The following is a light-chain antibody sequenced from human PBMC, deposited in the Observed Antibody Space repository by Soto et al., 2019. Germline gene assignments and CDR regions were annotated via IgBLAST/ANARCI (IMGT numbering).Light chain of an antibody. V-gene: IGKV3-11*01. CDR1: QGVGRC. J-gene: IGKJ4*01. CDR2: DAS. Sequence: EIVLTQSPATLSLSPGERAALSCRASQGVGRCLAWYQQKPGQAPRLLIYDASNRATGIPARFSGSGSGTDFTLAINNLAPEDFEVYYCQQRGGWPLTFGGGTKVEIK. CDR3: QQRGGWPLT.